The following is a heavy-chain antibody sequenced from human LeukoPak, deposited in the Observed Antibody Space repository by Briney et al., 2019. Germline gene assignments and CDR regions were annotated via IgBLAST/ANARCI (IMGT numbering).Heavy chain of an antibody. CDR3: ARGGNYYYTDV. Sequence: GESLKISCQCFGYGFASHWIAWVRQMPGKGLELMGVIYPGDSDARYSPSFQGQVTISVDRSITTAYLQWSSLKASDTAMYYCARGGNYYYTDVWGKGTTVTVSS. J-gene: IGHJ6*03. CDR2: IYPGDSDA. D-gene: IGHD3-16*01. CDR1: GYGFASHW. V-gene: IGHV5-51*01.